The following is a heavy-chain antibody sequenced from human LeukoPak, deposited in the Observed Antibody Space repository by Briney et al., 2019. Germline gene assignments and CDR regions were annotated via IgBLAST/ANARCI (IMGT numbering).Heavy chain of an antibody. CDR2: MGTTAAT. J-gene: IGHJ6*02. D-gene: IGHD2-21*01. CDR1: GFTFTFHD. CDR3: ARECRDSRCPEHQENNGLDV. V-gene: IGHV3-13*01. Sequence: GGSLRLSCVASGFTFTFHDIHWVRQPAGKGLEWVSTMGTTAATLYADSVQGRFTSSRDNAHNSVYLQMNSRRAGHTAVYYCARECRDSRCPEHQENNGLDVGGQGATVTVPS.